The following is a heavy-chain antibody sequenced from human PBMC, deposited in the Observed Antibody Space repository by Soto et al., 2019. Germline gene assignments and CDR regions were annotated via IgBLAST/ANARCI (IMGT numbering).Heavy chain of an antibody. D-gene: IGHD4-17*01. CDR2: IYHSWST. CDR1: GGSISSGGYS. CDR3: ARGTTTVTTLDY. J-gene: IGHJ4*02. Sequence: QLQLQESGSGLVKPSQTLSLTCAVSGGSISSGGYSWSWIRQPPGKGLEWIGYIYHSWSTYYNPSLKGRVTISVDRSKNQFALKLSSVTAADTAVYYCARGTTTVTTLDYWGRGTLVTVSS. V-gene: IGHV4-30-2*01.